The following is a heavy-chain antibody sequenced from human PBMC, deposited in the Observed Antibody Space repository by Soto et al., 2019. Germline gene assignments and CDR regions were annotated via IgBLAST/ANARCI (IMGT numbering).Heavy chain of an antibody. Sequence: GGSLRLSCAASGFTFSSYEMNWVRQAPGEGLEWVSYISSSGSTIYYADSVKGRFTISRDNAKNSLYLQMNSLRAEDTAVYYCARSRQGSSPFDYWGQGTLVTVSS. CDR3: ARSRQGSSPFDY. CDR1: GFTFSSYE. D-gene: IGHD1-26*01. J-gene: IGHJ4*02. V-gene: IGHV3-48*03. CDR2: ISSSGSTI.